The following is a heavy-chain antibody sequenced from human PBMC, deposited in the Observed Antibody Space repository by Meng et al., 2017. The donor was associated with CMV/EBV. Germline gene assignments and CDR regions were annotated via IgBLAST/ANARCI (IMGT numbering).Heavy chain of an antibody. Sequence: QISLKWCGPTLVTPTPTLTLTCTFSRFSLSTSGVGVGWIRQPPGKALEWLALIYWDDDKRYSPSLKSRLTITKDTSKNQVVLTMTNMDPVDTATYYCAHRGRIAAAGTDWFDPWGQGTLVTVSS. J-gene: IGHJ5*02. CDR3: AHRGRIAAAGTDWFDP. CDR1: RFSLSTSGVG. D-gene: IGHD6-13*01. CDR2: IYWDDDK. V-gene: IGHV2-5*02.